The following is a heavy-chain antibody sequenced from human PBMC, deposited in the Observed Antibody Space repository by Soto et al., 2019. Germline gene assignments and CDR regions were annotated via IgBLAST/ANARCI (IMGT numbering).Heavy chain of an antibody. CDR2: IWSAGTNK. V-gene: IGHV3-33*01. J-gene: IGHJ6*02. D-gene: IGHD3-3*01. CDR1: GFTFSSYG. CDR3: ARDDAITIYYYGMDV. Sequence: QVQLVESGGGVVQPGRSLRLSCAASGFTFSSYGMHWVRQAPGKGLEWVAIIWSAGTNKYYADSAKGRFTISRDNSKNTLYLQMNSLRAEDTAVYYCARDDAITIYYYGMDVWGQGTTVTVSS.